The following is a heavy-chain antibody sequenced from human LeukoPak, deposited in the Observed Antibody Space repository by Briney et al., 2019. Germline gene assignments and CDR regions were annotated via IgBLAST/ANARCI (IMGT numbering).Heavy chain of an antibody. D-gene: IGHD3-22*01. CDR3: ARARGYYDSSGYAFDI. Sequence: ASVKVSCKASGYTFTGCYMHWVRQAPGQGLEWMGRINPNSGGTNYAQKFQGRVTMTRDTSTSTAYMELSRLRSDDTAVYYCARARGYYDSSGYAFDIWGQGTMVTVSS. V-gene: IGHV1-2*06. J-gene: IGHJ3*02. CDR1: GYTFTGCY. CDR2: INPNSGGT.